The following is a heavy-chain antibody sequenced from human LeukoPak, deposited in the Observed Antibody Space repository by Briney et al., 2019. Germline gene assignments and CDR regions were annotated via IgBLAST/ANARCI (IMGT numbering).Heavy chain of an antibody. Sequence: GGSLRLSCAASVFTFSSYSMHGVRQAPGRGLEWVSYISSCSSTIYYADSVKGRFTISRDNAKNSLYLQMNSLRDEDTAVYYCARSMVGMDVWGQGTTVTVSS. CDR2: ISSCSSTI. CDR3: ARSMVGMDV. D-gene: IGHD4/OR15-4a*01. V-gene: IGHV3-48*02. J-gene: IGHJ6*02. CDR1: VFTFSSYS.